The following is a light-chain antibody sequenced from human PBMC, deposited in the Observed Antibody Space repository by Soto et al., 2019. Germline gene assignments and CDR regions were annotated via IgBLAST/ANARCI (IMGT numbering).Light chain of an antibody. V-gene: IGLV2-8*01. CDR3: SSHGGANNFYV. J-gene: IGLJ1*01. CDR1: SSDIGAYNY. CDR2: EVT. Sequence: QSALAQPPSASGSPGQSVTISCTGTSSDIGAYNYVSWYQQHPGKVPKLIIHEVTKRPSGVPDRFSASKSGNTASLTVSGLQAEDEADYYCSSHGGANNFYVFGTGTKVTVL.